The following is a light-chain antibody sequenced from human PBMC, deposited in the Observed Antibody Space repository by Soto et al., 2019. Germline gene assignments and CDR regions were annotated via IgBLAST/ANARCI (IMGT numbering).Light chain of an antibody. CDR3: CSYAGSYTLYV. CDR1: SSDVGGYNY. J-gene: IGLJ1*01. V-gene: IGLV2-11*01. Sequence: QSALTQPRSVSGSPGQSVTISCTGTSSDVGGYNYVSWSQQHPGKAPKLMIYDVSKRPSGVPDRFSGSKSGNTVSLTISGLQAEDEADYYCCSYAGSYTLYVFGTGTKV. CDR2: DVS.